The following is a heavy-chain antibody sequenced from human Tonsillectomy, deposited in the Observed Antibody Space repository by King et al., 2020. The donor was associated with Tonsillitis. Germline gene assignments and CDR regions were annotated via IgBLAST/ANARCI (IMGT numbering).Heavy chain of an antibody. D-gene: IGHD2-15*01. J-gene: IGHJ3*02. V-gene: IGHV5-51*01. CDR3: AKSADKPMVADDALDI. CDR2: IYPDDSDT. Sequence: VQLVESGAEVKKPGDSLKISCKGSGYNFNSYWLGWVRQMPGKGLEGRGIIYPDDSDTRYIPSFEGQVTIAVDRSIRTAYLQWSSLKASDTAIYYCAKSADKPMVADDALDIWGQGTMVTVSS. CDR1: GYNFNSYW.